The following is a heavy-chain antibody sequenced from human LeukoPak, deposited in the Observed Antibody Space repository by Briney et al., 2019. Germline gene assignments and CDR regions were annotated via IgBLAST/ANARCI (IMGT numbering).Heavy chain of an antibody. Sequence: PSETLSLTCAVSGGSISSSNWWSWVRQPPGKGLEWIGEIYHSGSTNYNPSLKSRVTISVDKSKNQFSLKLSSVTAADTAVYYCARVRITSYGSSGYYFDYWGQGTLVTVSS. CDR3: ARVRITSYGSSGYYFDY. CDR2: IYHSGST. CDR1: GGSISSSNW. V-gene: IGHV4-4*02. J-gene: IGHJ4*02. D-gene: IGHD3-22*01.